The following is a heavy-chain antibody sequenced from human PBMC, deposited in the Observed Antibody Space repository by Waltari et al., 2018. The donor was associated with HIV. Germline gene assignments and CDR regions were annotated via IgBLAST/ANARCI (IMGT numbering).Heavy chain of an antibody. CDR1: GGSISSYY. Sequence: QVQLQESGPGLVKPSETLSLTCTVSGGSISSYYWSWIRQPPGKGLEWIGYIYYSGSTNYNPSLKSRVTISVDTSKNQFSLKLSSVTAADTAVYYCARNMISGALGDFDYWGQGTLVTVSS. CDR3: ARNMISGALGDFDY. CDR2: IYYSGST. D-gene: IGHD3-16*01. J-gene: IGHJ4*02. V-gene: IGHV4-59*01.